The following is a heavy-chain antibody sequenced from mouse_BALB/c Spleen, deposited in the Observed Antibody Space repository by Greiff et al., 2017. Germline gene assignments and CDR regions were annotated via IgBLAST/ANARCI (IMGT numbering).Heavy chain of an antibody. CDR2: INPGSGGT. D-gene: IGHD4-1*01. Sequence: VQLQQSGAELVRPGTSVKVSCKASGYAFTNYLIEWVKQRPGQGLEWIGVINPGSGGTNYNEKFKGKATLTADKSSSTAYMQLSSLTSDDSAVYFCARANWDVGGFDYWGQGTTLTVSS. J-gene: IGHJ2*01. CDR3: ARANWDVGGFDY. V-gene: IGHV1-54*01. CDR1: GYAFTNYL.